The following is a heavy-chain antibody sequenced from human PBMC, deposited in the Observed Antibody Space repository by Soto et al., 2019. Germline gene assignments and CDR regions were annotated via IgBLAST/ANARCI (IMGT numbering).Heavy chain of an antibody. Sequence: SETLSLTCTVSGGSISSSSYYWVWIRQPPGKGLEWIGSIYYSGSTYYNPSLKSRVTISVDTSKNQFSLKLSSVTAADTAVYYCARLDSSGYYSLDYWGQGTLVTVSS. J-gene: IGHJ4*02. CDR2: IYYSGST. V-gene: IGHV4-39*01. CDR1: GGSISSSSYY. D-gene: IGHD3-22*01. CDR3: ARLDSSGYYSLDY.